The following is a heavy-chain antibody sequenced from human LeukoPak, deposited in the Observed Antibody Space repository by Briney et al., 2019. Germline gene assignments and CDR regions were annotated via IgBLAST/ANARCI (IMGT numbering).Heavy chain of an antibody. D-gene: IGHD3-22*01. CDR1: GFTFTSSA. V-gene: IGHV1-58*02. Sequence: EASVKVSSKASGFTFTSSAMQWVRQARGQRLEWIGWIVVGSGNTNYAQKFQERVTITRDMSTSTAYMELSSLRSEDTAVYYCAAVVSDDSSGYYYALDAFDIWGQGTMVTVSS. CDR3: AAVVSDDSSGYYYALDAFDI. CDR2: IVVGSGNT. J-gene: IGHJ3*02.